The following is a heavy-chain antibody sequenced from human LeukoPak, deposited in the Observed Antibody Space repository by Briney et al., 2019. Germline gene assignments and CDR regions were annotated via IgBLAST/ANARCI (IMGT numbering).Heavy chain of an antibody. CDR3: ARDRPIVY. CDR2: IYTSGTT. CDR1: GFTVSSNY. J-gene: IGHJ4*02. Sequence: PGGSLRLSCAASGFTVSSNYMTWVRQAPGQGLEWVSSIYTSGTTYFADSVKGRFTISRENSKNTLYLQMNSLRGDDPAVYYCARDRPIVYWGQGTLVTVSS. V-gene: IGHV3-66*01.